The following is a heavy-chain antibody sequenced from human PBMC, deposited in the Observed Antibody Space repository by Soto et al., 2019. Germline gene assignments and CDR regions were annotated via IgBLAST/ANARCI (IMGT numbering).Heavy chain of an antibody. CDR2: IIPIFGTA. J-gene: IGHJ6*02. V-gene: IGHV1-69*12. CDR3: ASSVAKSYYYGMAV. Sequence: QVQLVQSGAEVKKPGSSVKVSCKASGGTFSSYAISWVRQAPGQGLEWMGGIIPIFGTANYAQKFQGRVTITADESTSTAYMGLSSLRSEDTAVYYCASSVAKSYYYGMAVWGQGTTVTVSS. D-gene: IGHD5-12*01. CDR1: GGTFSSYA.